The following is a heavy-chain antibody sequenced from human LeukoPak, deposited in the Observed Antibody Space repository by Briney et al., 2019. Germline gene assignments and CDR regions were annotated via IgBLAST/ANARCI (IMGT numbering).Heavy chain of an antibody. Sequence: GGPLRLSCAASGVTLSSYSMNWVRQAPGKGLEWVSSIRSSSSYIYYADSVEGRFTISRDNAKTSLYLEMNSLRAEDRAVCYCARGRIAAAAFDIWGQGTMVTVSS. CDR3: ARGRIAAAAFDI. CDR1: GVTLSSYS. CDR2: IRSSSSYI. V-gene: IGHV3-21*01. J-gene: IGHJ3*02. D-gene: IGHD6-13*01.